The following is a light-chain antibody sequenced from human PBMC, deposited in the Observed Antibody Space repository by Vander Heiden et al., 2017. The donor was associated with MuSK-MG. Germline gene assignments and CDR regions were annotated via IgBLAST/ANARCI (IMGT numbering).Light chain of an antibody. CDR2: AAS. CDR1: QGISSY. V-gene: IGKV1D-8*01. Sequence: VIWMTQSPSLLSASTGDRVTISCRMRQGISSYLAWYQQKPEKAPELLIYAASTLQSGVPSRCSGSGARKDFTLTISCLQSEVVATYYCQQYDSFPPTFGQGTKLEIK. J-gene: IGKJ2*01. CDR3: QQYDSFPPT.